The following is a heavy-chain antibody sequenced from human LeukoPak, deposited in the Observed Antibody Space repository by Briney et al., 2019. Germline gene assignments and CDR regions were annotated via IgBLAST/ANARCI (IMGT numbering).Heavy chain of an antibody. CDR3: ARDHSVYCGGDCYSYPLGY. V-gene: IGHV3-33*01. CDR2: IWYDGSNK. D-gene: IGHD2-21*02. CDR1: GFTFSSYG. Sequence: GRSLRLSCAASGFTFSSYGMHWVRQAPGKGLEWVAVIWYDGSNKYYADSVKGRFTISRDNSKNTLYLRMNSLRAEDTAVYYCARDHSVYCGGDCYSYPLGYWGQGTLVTVSS. J-gene: IGHJ4*02.